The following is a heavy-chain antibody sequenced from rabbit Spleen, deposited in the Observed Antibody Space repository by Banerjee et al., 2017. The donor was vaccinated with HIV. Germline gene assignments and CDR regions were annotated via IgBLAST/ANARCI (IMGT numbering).Heavy chain of an antibody. V-gene: IGHV1S40*01. D-gene: IGHD1-1*01. CDR3: ARDLVGVIGWNFYL. CDR1: GFSFSSNDY. J-gene: IGHJ4*01. CDR2: TVGGRSTFT. Sequence: QSLEESGGGLVQPEGSLTLTCKASGFSFSSNDYMCWVRQAPGKGLEWIACTVGGRSTFTYYASWAKGRFTISKASSTTVTLQMTSLTAADRATYFCARDLVGVIGWNFYLWGQGTLVTVS.